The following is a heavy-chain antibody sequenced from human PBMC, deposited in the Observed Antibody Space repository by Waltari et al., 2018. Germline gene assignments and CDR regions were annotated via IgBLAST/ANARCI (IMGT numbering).Heavy chain of an antibody. J-gene: IGHJ6*02. Sequence: EVQLLESGGGLVQPGGSLRLSCAASGFTFSSYAMSWVRPAPGKGLEWFSAISGSGGSTYYADSVKGRFTISRDNSKNTLYLQMNSLRAEDTAVYYCAKVSSYYYYYGMDVWGQGTTVTVSS. CDR2: ISGSGGST. D-gene: IGHD1-26*01. CDR3: AKVSSYYYYYGMDV. CDR1: GFTFSSYA. V-gene: IGHV3-23*01.